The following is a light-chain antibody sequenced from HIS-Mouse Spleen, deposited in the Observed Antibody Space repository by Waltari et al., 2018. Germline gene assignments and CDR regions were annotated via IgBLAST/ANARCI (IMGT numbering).Light chain of an antibody. V-gene: IGLV3-21*03. CDR1: NIGSKS. CDR2: DDS. Sequence: SYVLTQPPSVSVAPGKTPRITCGGNNIGSKSVHLYQQKPGQAPVLVVYDDSDRPSGIPERFSGSNSGNTATLTISRVEAGDEADYYCQVWDSSSDHVVFGGGTKLTVL. CDR3: QVWDSSSDHVV. J-gene: IGLJ2*01.